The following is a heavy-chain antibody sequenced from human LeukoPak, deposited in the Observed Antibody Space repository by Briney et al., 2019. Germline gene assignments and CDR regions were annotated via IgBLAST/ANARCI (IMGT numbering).Heavy chain of an antibody. D-gene: IGHD1-26*01. V-gene: IGHV3-48*01. CDR1: GFTFSSYS. J-gene: IGHJ5*02. CDR3: ARGSGSYSFNLLGFDP. Sequence: GGSLRLSCAASGFTFSSYSMNWVRQAPGKGLEWVSYISSSSSTIYYADSVKGRFTISRDNAKNSLYLQMNSLRAEDTAVYHCARGSGSYSFNLLGFDPWGQGTLVTVSS. CDR2: ISSSSSTI.